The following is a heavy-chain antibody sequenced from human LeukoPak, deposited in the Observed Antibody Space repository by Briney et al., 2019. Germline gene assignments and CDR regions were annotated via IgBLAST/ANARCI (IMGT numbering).Heavy chain of an antibody. CDR1: GYTFTNYD. CDR3: ARGVDSSSWYRFHY. Sequence: ASVKVSCKASGYTFTNYDINWVRQATGQGLEWMGWMNPNSGKTGYAQKFQGRVTLTSNTSISTAYMELSSLRSEDTAVYYCARGVDSSSWYRFHYWGQGTLVTVSS. CDR2: MNPNSGKT. J-gene: IGHJ4*02. D-gene: IGHD3-22*01. V-gene: IGHV1-8*03.